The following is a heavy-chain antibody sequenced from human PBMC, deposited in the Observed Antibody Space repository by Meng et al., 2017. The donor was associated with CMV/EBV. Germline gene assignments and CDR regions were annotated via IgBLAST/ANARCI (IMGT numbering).Heavy chain of an antibody. D-gene: IGHD2-2*01. CDR1: GGSISSSSYY. V-gene: IGHV4-39*01. Sequence: SETLSLTCTVAGGSISSSSYYWGWIRQPPGKGLEWIGSIYYSGSTYYNLSLKSRVTISVDTSKNQFSLKLSSVTAADTVVYYCARLSLLSLSGSSTSFYEVGLDWFDPWGQGTLVTVSS. J-gene: IGHJ5*02. CDR2: IYYSGST. CDR3: ARLSLLSLSGSSTSFYEVGLDWFDP.